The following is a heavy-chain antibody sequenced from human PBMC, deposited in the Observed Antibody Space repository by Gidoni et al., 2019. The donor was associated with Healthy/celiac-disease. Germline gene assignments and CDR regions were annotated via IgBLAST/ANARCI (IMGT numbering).Heavy chain of an antibody. Sequence: EVQLVESGGGLVKPGGSLRLSCAASGFTFSSYSMNWVRQAPGKGLECVSSISSSSSYIYYADSVKGRFTISRDNAKNSLYLQMNSLRAEDTAVYYCARMVAPDDAFDIWGQGTMVTVSS. V-gene: IGHV3-21*01. CDR1: GFTFSSYS. CDR3: ARMVAPDDAFDI. D-gene: IGHD2-8*01. CDR2: ISSSSSYI. J-gene: IGHJ3*02.